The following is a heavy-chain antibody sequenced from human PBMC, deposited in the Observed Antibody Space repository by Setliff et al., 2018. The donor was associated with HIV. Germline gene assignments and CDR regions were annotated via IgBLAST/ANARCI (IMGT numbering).Heavy chain of an antibody. Sequence: SETLSLTCDVSGFSMSNFYYWGWIRQPPGKGLEWIGSIYYSGSTNYNPSLKSRVTISVDTSKNQFSLKLRSVTAADTAVYYCARDLRGTQSSDYWGQGTRVTVSS. V-gene: IGHV4-38-2*02. CDR2: IYYSGST. CDR3: ARDLRGTQSSDY. D-gene: IGHD1-1*01. J-gene: IGHJ4*02. CDR1: GFSMSNFYY.